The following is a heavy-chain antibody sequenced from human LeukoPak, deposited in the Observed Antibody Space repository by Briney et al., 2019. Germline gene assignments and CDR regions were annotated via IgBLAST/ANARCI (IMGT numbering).Heavy chain of an antibody. J-gene: IGHJ4*02. V-gene: IGHV3-30*02. D-gene: IGHD2-2*01. Sequence: PGGSLRLSCAASGFTFSSYGMHWVRQAPGKGLEWVAFIRYDGSNKYYADSVKGRFTISRDNSKNTLYLQMNSLRAEDTAVYYCAKVRDIVVVPAAEYYFDYWGQGTLVTVSS. CDR2: IRYDGSNK. CDR3: AKVRDIVVVPAAEYYFDY. CDR1: GFTFSSYG.